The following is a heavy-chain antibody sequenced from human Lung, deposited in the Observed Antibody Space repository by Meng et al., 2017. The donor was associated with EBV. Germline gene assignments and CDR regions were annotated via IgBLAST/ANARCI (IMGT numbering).Heavy chain of an antibody. CDR3: AHRHRLRDFDY. D-gene: IGHD4-17*01. CDR1: GYSLSHSGLG. CDR2: IYWDDNK. V-gene: IGHV2-5*02. J-gene: IGHJ4*02. Sequence: QITSPEPAPNLAKPNQTRTLPCTFSGYSLSHSGLGLGWILQPPGKALEWLALIYWDDNKRYSPSLKTRLTITKDTSKNQVVLTLTNIVPVDTATYYCAHRHRLRDFDYWGQGTLVTVSS.